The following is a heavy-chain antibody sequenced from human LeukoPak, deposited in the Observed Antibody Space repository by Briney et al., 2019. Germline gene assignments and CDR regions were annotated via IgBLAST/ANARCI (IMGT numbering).Heavy chain of an antibody. Sequence: ASEKVSCKASGYTFTGYYMHWVRQAPGQGLEWMGWINPNSGGTNYAQRFQGRVTMTRDTSISTAYMELSRLRSDDTAVYYCARDAWNYYDSSGYYYEETSYFDYWGQGTLVTVSS. CDR3: ARDAWNYYDSSGYYYEETSYFDY. CDR2: INPNSGGT. J-gene: IGHJ4*02. CDR1: GYTFTGYY. D-gene: IGHD3-22*01. V-gene: IGHV1-2*02.